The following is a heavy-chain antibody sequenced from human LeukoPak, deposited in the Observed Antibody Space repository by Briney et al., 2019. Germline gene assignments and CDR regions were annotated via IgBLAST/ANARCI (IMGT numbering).Heavy chain of an antibody. CDR1: GFALSPFA. J-gene: IGHJ4*02. V-gene: IGHV3-30*04. D-gene: IGHD2/OR15-2a*01. CDR2: VSDDGRDS. CDR3: VRSYGHRPAYTTYYPDQFFDS. Sequence: PGGSLRLSCAASGFALSPFAMHWVRQAPGKGPEWVAAVSDDGRDSNYADSVKGRFIISRDNSKKPLYLQMSSLRPEDTAVYYCVRSYGHRPAYTTYYPDQFFDSWGQGTLVTVSS.